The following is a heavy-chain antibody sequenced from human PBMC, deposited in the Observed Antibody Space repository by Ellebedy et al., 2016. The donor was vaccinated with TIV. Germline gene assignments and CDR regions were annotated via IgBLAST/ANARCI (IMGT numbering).Heavy chain of an antibody. CDR3: ARRKESSSWYEDAFDI. CDR1: GYSFTSYW. Sequence: KVSCKGSGYSFTSYWISWVRQIPGKGLEWMGRIDPSDSYTNYSPSFQGHVTISADKSISTAYLQWSSLKASDTAMYYCARRKESSSWYEDAFDIWGQGTMVTVSS. V-gene: IGHV5-10-1*01. CDR2: IDPSDSYT. D-gene: IGHD6-13*01. J-gene: IGHJ3*02.